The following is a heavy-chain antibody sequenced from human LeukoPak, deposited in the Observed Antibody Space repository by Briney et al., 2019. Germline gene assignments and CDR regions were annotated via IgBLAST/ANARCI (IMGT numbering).Heavy chain of an antibody. CDR2: IYHSGST. CDR3: ARGSGNCSSTSCYRTTFDP. J-gene: IGHJ5*02. Sequence: SQTLSLTCAVSGGSISSGGYSWSWIRQPPGKGREWIGYIYHSGSTYYNPSLKSRVTISVDRSKNQFSLKLSSVTAADTAVYYCARGSGNCSSTSCYRTTFDPWGQGTLVTVSS. CDR1: GGSISSGGYS. V-gene: IGHV4-30-2*01. D-gene: IGHD2-2*01.